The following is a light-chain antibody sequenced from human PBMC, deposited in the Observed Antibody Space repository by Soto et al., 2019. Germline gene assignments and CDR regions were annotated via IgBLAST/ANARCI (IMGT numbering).Light chain of an antibody. CDR3: QQRGSWPAT. Sequence: EIVLTQSPGTQSLSPGERATLSCRASQSVRSSYLAWYQQKPGQAPRPLIYGASTRATGIPDRFSGGGSGTDFTLTISSLEAEDSAVYYCQQRGSWPATFGPGTKVDIK. CDR1: QSVRSSY. V-gene: IGKV3D-20*02. CDR2: GAS. J-gene: IGKJ3*01.